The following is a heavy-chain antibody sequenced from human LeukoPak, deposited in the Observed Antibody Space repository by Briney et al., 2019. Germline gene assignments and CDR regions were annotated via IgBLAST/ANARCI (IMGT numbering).Heavy chain of an antibody. Sequence: GESLKISCKASGYSFSTYWIGWVRQMPGKGLEWVGVIHPGDSDTKYSPAFQGQVTISADTSASSAYLLWRSLQASDTATYYCARAPDVAVVYPGAFDIWGQGTMVTVSS. CDR2: IHPGDSDT. J-gene: IGHJ3*02. CDR1: GYSFSTYW. CDR3: ARAPDVAVVYPGAFDI. D-gene: IGHD2-8*02. V-gene: IGHV5-51*01.